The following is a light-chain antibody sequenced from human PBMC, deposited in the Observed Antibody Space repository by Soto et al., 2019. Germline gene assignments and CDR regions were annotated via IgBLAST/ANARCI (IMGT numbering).Light chain of an antibody. CDR2: DES. CDR3: QKRGSWPWT. CDR1: QSVSSS. J-gene: IGKJ1*01. V-gene: IGKV3-11*01. Sequence: EIVLTQSPATLSLSPGERATLSCRASQSVSSSLAWYQQKPGQAPRIVIYDESNRATGIPARFSGSGSGTDFNLTISSLEPEDFAIYYCQKRGSWPWTFGQGTKVDIK.